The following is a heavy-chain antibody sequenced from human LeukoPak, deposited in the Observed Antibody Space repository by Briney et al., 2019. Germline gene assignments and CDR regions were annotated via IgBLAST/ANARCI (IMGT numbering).Heavy chain of an antibody. V-gene: IGHV4-39*01. J-gene: IGHJ4*02. D-gene: IGHD3-22*01. CDR2: MYHRGST. CDR1: GGSISSSNFY. CDR3: ARHADSSGYYFFDF. Sequence: PSETLSLTCTVSGGSISSSNFYWGWIRQPPGKGLEWIGSMYHRGSTYYNPSLKSRVTISVDTSKNQFSLSLSSVTAADTAVYYCARHADSSGYYFFDFWGQETLVTVSS.